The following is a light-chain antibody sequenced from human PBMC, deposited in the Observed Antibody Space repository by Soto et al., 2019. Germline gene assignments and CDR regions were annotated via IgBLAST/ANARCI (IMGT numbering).Light chain of an antibody. CDR2: EVS. V-gene: IGLV2-14*01. CDR1: SSDVGAYNY. Sequence: QSALTQPASVSGSPGQSITISCPGTSSDVGAYNYVSWYQQYPGKAPKFMIYEVSYRPSGVSNRFSGSKSGNTASLTISGLQTEDEGDYYCSSYTSTSTYVFGTGTKVTVL. CDR3: SSYTSTSTYV. J-gene: IGLJ1*01.